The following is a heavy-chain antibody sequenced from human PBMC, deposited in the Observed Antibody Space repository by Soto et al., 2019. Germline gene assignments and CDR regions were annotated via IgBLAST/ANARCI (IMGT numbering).Heavy chain of an antibody. J-gene: IGHJ5*02. CDR3: AAARTGVYSGSGVARPDCFDP. V-gene: IGHV4-4*02. CDR1: GGSISSSNW. D-gene: IGHD5-12*01. CDR2: IFHSGST. Sequence: QVQLQESGPGLVKPSGTLSLTCAVSGGSISSSNWLRWVRQPPVRGLEWIGEIFHSGSTNYNPSLNRRVDISVAQSKRQSPLALTSMTAAAKAAYSCAAARTGVYSGSGVARPDCFDPWGQGTLVTVSS.